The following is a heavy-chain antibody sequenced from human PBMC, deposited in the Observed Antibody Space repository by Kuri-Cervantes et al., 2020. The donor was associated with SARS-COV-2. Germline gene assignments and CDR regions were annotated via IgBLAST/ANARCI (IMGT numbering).Heavy chain of an antibody. Sequence: ASVKVSCKASGYTFTTYDINWVRQAPGQGLEWMGWMNPTSGKTGYAQTFQGRVIMTRDTSVSTAFMELSSLRSEDTAVYYCARENQVCSGGSCYSASNWFDPWGQGTLVTVSS. CDR1: GYTFTTYD. V-gene: IGHV1-8*01. D-gene: IGHD2-15*01. CDR3: ARENQVCSGGSCYSASNWFDP. J-gene: IGHJ5*02. CDR2: MNPTSGKT.